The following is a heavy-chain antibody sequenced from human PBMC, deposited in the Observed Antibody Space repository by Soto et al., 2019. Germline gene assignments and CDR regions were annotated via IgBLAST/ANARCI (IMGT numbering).Heavy chain of an antibody. CDR2: ISSSSSYI. CDR1: GFTFSSYS. Sequence: GGSLRLSCAASGFTFSSYSMNWVRQAPGKGLEWVSSISSSSSYIYYADSVKGRFTTSRDNAKNSLYLQMNSLRAEDTAVYYCARDNTVLMGYYYYGMDVWGQGTTVTVSS. V-gene: IGHV3-21*01. CDR3: ARDNTVLMGYYYYGMDV. D-gene: IGHD2-8*01. J-gene: IGHJ6*02.